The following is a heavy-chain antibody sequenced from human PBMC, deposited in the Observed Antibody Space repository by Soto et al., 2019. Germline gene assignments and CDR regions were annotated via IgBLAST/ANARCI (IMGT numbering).Heavy chain of an antibody. CDR2: INAGNGNT. D-gene: IGHD3-10*01. CDR3: VSMVRGSYYTASLSDP. J-gene: IGHJ5*02. Sequence: ASVKVSCKASGYTFTSYAMHWVRQAPGQRLEWMGWINAGNGNTKYSQKFQGRVTITRDTSASTAYMELSSLRSEDTAVYYCVSMVRGSYYTASLSDPWGQGTLVTVSS. V-gene: IGHV1-3*01. CDR1: GYTFTSYA.